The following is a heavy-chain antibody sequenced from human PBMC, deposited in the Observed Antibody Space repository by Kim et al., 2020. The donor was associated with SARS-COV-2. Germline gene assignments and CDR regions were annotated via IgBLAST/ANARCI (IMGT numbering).Heavy chain of an antibody. CDR3: AKHEGNGGGSPLDY. CDR1: GFTFSSYA. J-gene: IGHJ4*02. CDR2: IWFDGSKR. Sequence: GGSLRLSCAASGFTFSSYAMHWVRQAPGKGLEWVAIIWFDGSKRYYADSVKGRFTISRDNSKNTLYLQMNSLRAEDSAVYYCAKHEGNGGGSPLDYWGQGTLVTVSS. D-gene: IGHD3-16*01. V-gene: IGHV3-33*06.